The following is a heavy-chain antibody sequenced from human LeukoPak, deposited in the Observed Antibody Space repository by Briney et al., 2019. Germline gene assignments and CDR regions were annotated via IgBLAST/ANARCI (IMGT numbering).Heavy chain of an antibody. CDR3: ARLNPQGPYYYYYGMDV. D-gene: IGHD1-14*01. CDR2: MNPNSGNT. Sequence: ASVKVSCKASGYTFTSYDINWVRQATGQGLKWTGWMNPNSGNTGYAQKFQGRVTMTRNTSISTAYMELSSLRSEDTAVYYCARLNPQGPYYYYYGMDVWGQGTTVTVSS. CDR1: GYTFTSYD. J-gene: IGHJ6*02. V-gene: IGHV1-8*01.